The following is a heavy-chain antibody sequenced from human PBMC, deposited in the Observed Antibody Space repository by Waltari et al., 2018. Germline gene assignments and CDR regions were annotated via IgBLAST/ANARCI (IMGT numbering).Heavy chain of an antibody. V-gene: IGHV1-69*18. CDR1: GDTFNNYV. CDR3: ARAFIGYSSSKPFDH. J-gene: IGHJ4*02. Sequence: QVQLVQSGAEVKKPGSSVKVSCKASGDTFNNYVINWVRQAPGHGLEWIGRIIPISGTANYPQKFQDRVSCTADESMTTAYLDLSNLRSEDTAVYYCARAFIGYSSSKPFDHWGQGTLITVSS. CDR2: IIPISGTA. D-gene: IGHD6-13*01.